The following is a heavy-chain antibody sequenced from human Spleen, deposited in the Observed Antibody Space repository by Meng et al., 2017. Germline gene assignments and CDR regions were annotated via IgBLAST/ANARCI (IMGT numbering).Heavy chain of an antibody. J-gene: IGHJ4*02. V-gene: IGHV4-34*01. CDR3: ARGPTTMAHDFDY. CDR1: GGYFSDYY. D-gene: IGHD4-11*01. CDR2: INHSGST. Sequence: VRLRPWGDGLFKPSGTPSLTGVVSGGYFSDYYCSWLRQPPGKGLEWIGEINHSGSTNYNPSLESRATISVDTSQNKLSLNLRFVTAADSAVYYCARGPTTMAHDFDYWGQGTLVTVSS.